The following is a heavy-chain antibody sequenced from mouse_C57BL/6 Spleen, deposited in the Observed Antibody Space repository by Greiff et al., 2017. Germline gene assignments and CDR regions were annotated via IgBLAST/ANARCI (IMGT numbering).Heavy chain of an antibody. CDR2: IYPRSGNT. V-gene: IGHV1-81*01. D-gene: IGHD2-14*01. J-gene: IGHJ4*01. CDR1: GYTFTSYG. CDR3: ARCLMGTPYYYAMDY. Sequence: QVHVKQSGAELARPGASVKLSCKASGYTFTSYGISWVKQRTGQGLEWIGEIYPRSGNTYYNEKFKGKATLTADKSSSTAYMELRSLTSEDSAVYFCARCLMGTPYYYAMDYWGQGTSVTVSS.